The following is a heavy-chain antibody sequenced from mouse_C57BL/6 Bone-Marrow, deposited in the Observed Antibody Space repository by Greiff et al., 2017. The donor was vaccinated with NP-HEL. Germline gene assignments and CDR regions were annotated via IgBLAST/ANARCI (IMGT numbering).Heavy chain of an antibody. CDR1: GFTFSSYG. V-gene: IGHV5-6*02. CDR3: ARRGGLRRYYAMDY. Sequence: EVKLVESGGDLVKPGGSLKLSCAASGFTFSSYGMSWVRQTPDKRLEWVATISSGGSYTYYPDSVKGRFTISRDNAKNTLYLQMSSLKSEDTAMYYCARRGGLRRYYAMDYWGQGTSVTVSS. D-gene: IGHD1-1*01. J-gene: IGHJ4*01. CDR2: ISSGGSYT.